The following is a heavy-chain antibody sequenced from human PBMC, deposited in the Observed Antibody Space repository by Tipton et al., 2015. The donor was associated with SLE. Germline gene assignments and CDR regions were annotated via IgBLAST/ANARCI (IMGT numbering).Heavy chain of an antibody. CDR1: GGSISSGSYY. CDR3: ARALLGYCSSTSCYTSPLGY. V-gene: IGHV4-61*02. D-gene: IGHD2-2*02. J-gene: IGHJ4*02. CDR2: IYTSGST. Sequence: TLSLTCTVSGGSISSGSYYWSWIRQPAGKGLEWIGRIYTSGSTNYNPSLKSRVTISVDTSKNQFSLKLSSVTAADTAVYYCARALLGYCSSTSCYTSPLGYWGQGTLVTVSS.